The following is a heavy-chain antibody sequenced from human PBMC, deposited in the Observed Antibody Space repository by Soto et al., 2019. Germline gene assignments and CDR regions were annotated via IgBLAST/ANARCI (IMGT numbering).Heavy chain of an antibody. V-gene: IGHV1-3*01. CDR1: GYTFTSYA. CDR3: ARDRERSRYYDSSGYAY. D-gene: IGHD3-22*01. CDR2: INAGNGNT. Sequence: ASVKVSCKASGYTFTSYAMHWVRQAPGQRLEWMGWINAGNGNTKYSQKFQGRVTITRDTSASTAYMELSSLRSEDTAVYYCARDRERSRYYDSSGYAYWGQGTLVPSPQ. J-gene: IGHJ4*02.